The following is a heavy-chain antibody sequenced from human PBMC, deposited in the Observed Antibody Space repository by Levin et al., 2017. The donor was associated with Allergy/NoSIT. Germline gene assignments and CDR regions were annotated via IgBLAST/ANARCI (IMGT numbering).Heavy chain of an antibody. V-gene: IGHV1-58*01. CDR3: AAIVQGGYFAY. Sequence: SVKVSCKTSGITFSASAVQWVRQARGQRLEWIGWIVVGSDNTDYAQNFQDRVTITRDMSTSTAYMALRSLTSEDTAVSFCAAIVQGGYFAYWGQGTGVTVSS. D-gene: IGHD3-10*02. CDR1: GITFSASA. J-gene: IGHJ4*02. CDR2: IVVGSDNT.